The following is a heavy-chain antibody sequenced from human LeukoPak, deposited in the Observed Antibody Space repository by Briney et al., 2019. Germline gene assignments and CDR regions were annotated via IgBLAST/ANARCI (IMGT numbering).Heavy chain of an antibody. V-gene: IGHV4-34*01. CDR3: ARGGFWSGFSFDY. CDR2: INHSGST. CDR1: GGSFSGYY. D-gene: IGHD3-3*01. Sequence: SEPLSLTCAVYGGSFSGYYWSWIRQPPGKGLEWIGEINHSGSTNYNPSLKSRVPISVDTSKNQFSLKLSSVTAADTAVYYCARGGFWSGFSFDYWGQGTLVTVSS. J-gene: IGHJ4*02.